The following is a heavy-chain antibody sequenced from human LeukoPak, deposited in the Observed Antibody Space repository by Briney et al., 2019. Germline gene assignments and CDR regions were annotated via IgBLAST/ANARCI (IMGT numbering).Heavy chain of an antibody. CDR3: ARGGYCSGGSCYYGHFDY. J-gene: IGHJ4*02. D-gene: IGHD2-15*01. CDR2: ISAYNGNT. Sequence: ASVKVSCKASGYTFTGYYMHWVRQAPGQGLEWMGWISAYNGNTNYAQKLQGRVTMTTDTSTSTAYMELRSLRSDDTAVYYCARGGYCSGGSCYYGHFDYWGQGTLVTVSS. CDR1: GYTFTGYY. V-gene: IGHV1-18*04.